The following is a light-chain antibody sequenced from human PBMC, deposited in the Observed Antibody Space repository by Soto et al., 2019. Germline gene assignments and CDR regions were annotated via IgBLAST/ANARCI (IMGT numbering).Light chain of an antibody. CDR3: AAFDDSLNGWV. J-gene: IGLJ3*02. V-gene: IGLV1-44*01. CDR2: GTD. CDR1: SSNIGGNP. Sequence: QSVLTQPHSASGTPGQRVTISCSGSSSNIGGNPVVWYQQLPGTAPKLFIYGTDQRPSGVPDRFSGSKSGTAASLAISGLQSEDEADYYCAAFDDSLNGWVFGGGTKLTVL.